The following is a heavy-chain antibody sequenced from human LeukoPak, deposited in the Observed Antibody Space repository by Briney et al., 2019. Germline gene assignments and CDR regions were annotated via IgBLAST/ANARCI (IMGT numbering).Heavy chain of an antibody. J-gene: IGHJ6*02. Sequence: GGSLRLSCAASGITFSSYWMNWVRQAPGKGLEWVANIKQDGSEKYYVDSVKGRFTISRDNAKNSLYLQMNSLRAEDTAVYYCARAPPGPYGMDVWGQGTTVTVSS. CDR3: ARAPPGPYGMDV. V-gene: IGHV3-7*01. CDR2: IKQDGSEK. CDR1: GITFSSYW.